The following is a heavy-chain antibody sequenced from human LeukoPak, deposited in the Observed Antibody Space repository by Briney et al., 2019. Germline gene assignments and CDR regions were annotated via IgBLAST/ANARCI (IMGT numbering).Heavy chain of an antibody. Sequence: GASVKVSCKASGYTFTSYAMNWVRQAPGQGLEWMGWINTNTGNPTYAQGFTGRFVFSLDTSVSTAYLQISSLKAEDTAVYYCARGGIMTTRTGYYYYMDVWGKGTTVTVSS. CDR2: INTNTGNP. J-gene: IGHJ6*03. D-gene: IGHD4-11*01. V-gene: IGHV7-4-1*02. CDR3: ARGGIMTTRTGYYYYMDV. CDR1: GYTFTSYA.